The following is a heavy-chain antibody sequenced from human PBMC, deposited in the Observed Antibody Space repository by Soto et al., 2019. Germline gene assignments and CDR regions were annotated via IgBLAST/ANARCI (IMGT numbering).Heavy chain of an antibody. D-gene: IGHD3-3*01. CDR3: ARLSLHYDFWSGYYEAYYYGMDV. Sequence: SETLSLTCTVSGGSISSSSYYWGWIRQPPGKGLEWIGSIYYSGSTYYNPSLKSRVTISVDTSKNQFSLKLSSVTAADTAVYYCARLSLHYDFWSGYYEAYYYGMDVWGQGTTVTVS. CDR1: GGSISSSSYY. V-gene: IGHV4-39*01. CDR2: IYYSGST. J-gene: IGHJ6*02.